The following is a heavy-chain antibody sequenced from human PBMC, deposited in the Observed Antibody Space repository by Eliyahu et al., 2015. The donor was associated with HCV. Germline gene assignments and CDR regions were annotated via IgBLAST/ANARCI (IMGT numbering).Heavy chain of an antibody. CDR1: GFXFSXYS. J-gene: IGHJ5*02. CDR3: AREYSTSSFNWFDP. Sequence: EVQLVESGGGLVKPGGSLXLSCXASGFXFSXYSMNWVRQAXGKGLEWVSTISISSSYIYYADSVKGRFTISRDNAKNSLYLQMNSLRAEDTAVYYCAREYSTSSFNWFDPWGQGTLVTVSS. CDR2: ISISSSYI. V-gene: IGHV3-21*01. D-gene: IGHD6-6*01.